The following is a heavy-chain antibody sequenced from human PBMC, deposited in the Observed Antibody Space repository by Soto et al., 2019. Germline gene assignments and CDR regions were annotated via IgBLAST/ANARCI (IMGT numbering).Heavy chain of an antibody. V-gene: IGHV1-18*01. Sequence: QVQLVQSGAELRKPGASVKVSCKASGYSFSSYGINWVRQAPGHGLEWMGWINTYNGNRNYAQKFEDRVTMTTATSTNTVYMELRSLKSDDTAIYYCARDRLRGYDSSGFYSWGQGTLVTVSS. J-gene: IGHJ4*02. CDR2: INTYNGNR. D-gene: IGHD3-22*01. CDR3: ARDRLRGYDSSGFYS. CDR1: GYSFSSYG.